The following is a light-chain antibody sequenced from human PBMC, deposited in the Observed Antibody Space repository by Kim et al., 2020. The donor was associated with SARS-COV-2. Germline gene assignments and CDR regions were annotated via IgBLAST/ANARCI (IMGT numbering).Light chain of an antibody. CDR1: NIGTNY. CDR3: ATWGDGHEV. Sequence: QSVLTQPPSASGTPGQRVTISCSGGNIGTNYVYWYQQLPGTAPTLLIYRNIHRPSGVPDRFSASKSDTSASLAISGLRSEDEAVYYCATWGDGHEVFGGGTKVTVL. J-gene: IGLJ2*01. V-gene: IGLV1-47*01. CDR2: RNI.